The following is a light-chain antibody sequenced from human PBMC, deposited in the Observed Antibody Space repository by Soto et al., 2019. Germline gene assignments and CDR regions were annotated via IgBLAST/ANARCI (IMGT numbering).Light chain of an antibody. Sequence: DIQLTQSPASLSASVGDRVTITCRASDNIGSNLNWYQHQTGTAPKLLIYAASSLQGGVPSRFSGSGYRTQFTLTISGLQTEDFATYYCQQSYKILTFGGGTKVDIK. V-gene: IGKV1-39*01. J-gene: IGKJ4*01. CDR2: AAS. CDR1: DNIGSN. CDR3: QQSYKILT.